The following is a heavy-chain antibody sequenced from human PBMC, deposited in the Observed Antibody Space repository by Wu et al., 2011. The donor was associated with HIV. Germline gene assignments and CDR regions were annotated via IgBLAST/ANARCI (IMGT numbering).Heavy chain of an antibody. Sequence: QVQLVQSGAEVKKPGASVKVSCETSGYSFRDYYIHWVRQAPGQGLEWMGWINPDTGATNYGPQFQGRVTMTRDTSISTAYMELDRLTSDDTAVYYCATDTVVRGIYDYYYYYMDVWGKGTMVTVS. CDR1: GYSFRDYY. J-gene: IGHJ6*03. V-gene: IGHV1-2*02. CDR2: INPDTGAT. CDR3: ATDTVVRGIYDYYYYYMDV. D-gene: IGHD3-10*01.